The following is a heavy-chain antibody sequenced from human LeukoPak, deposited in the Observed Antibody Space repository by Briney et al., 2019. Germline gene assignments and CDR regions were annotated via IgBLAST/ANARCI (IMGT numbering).Heavy chain of an antibody. CDR1: GFTFSSYM. V-gene: IGHV3-7*01. Sequence: GGSLRLSCAASGFTFSSYMMTWVRQAPGKGLEWVANIKPDGGEKFYVDSVRGRFTISRDNSKNTLYLQMNSLRAEDTAVYYCARDRSGGCLIDYWGQGTLVTVSS. J-gene: IGHJ4*02. D-gene: IGHD6-19*01. CDR2: IKPDGGEK. CDR3: ARDRSGGCLIDY.